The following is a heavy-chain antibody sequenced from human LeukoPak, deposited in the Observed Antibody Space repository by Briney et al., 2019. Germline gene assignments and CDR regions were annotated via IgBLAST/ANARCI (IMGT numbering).Heavy chain of an antibody. Sequence: SGGSLRLSCAASGFTFSSYAMTWVRQAPGKGLEWVLAISGSGGSTYYADSVKGRFTISRDNSKNTLFLQMNSLRAEDTAVYYCAKRRGLELLYYYYMDVWGKGTTVTVSS. CDR2: ISGSGGST. CDR1: GFTFSSYA. CDR3: AKRRGLELLYYYYMDV. D-gene: IGHD1-7*01. V-gene: IGHV3-23*01. J-gene: IGHJ6*03.